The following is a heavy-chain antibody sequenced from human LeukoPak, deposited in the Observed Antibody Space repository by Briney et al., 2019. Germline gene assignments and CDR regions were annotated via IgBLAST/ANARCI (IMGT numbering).Heavy chain of an antibody. CDR1: GFTFSDYY. CDR2: ISSSSSYT. V-gene: IGHV3-11*05. Sequence: PGGSLRLSCAASGFTFSDYYMSWIRQAPGKGLEWVSYISSSSSYTNYADSVKGRFTISRDNAKNSLYLQMNGLRAEDTAVYYCARAIVATTNADAFDIWGQGTMVTVSS. D-gene: IGHD5-12*01. CDR3: ARAIVATTNADAFDI. J-gene: IGHJ3*02.